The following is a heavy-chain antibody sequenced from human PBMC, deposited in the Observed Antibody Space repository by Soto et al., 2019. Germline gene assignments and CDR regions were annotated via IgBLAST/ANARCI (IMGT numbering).Heavy chain of an antibody. CDR2: ISWNSGSI. CDR1: GFTFDDYA. V-gene: IGHV3-9*01. D-gene: IGHD6-13*01. CDR3: AKDGIAAALRSYMDV. Sequence: SLRLSCAASGFTFDDYAMHWVRQAPGKGLEWVSGISWNSGSIGYADSVKGRFTISRDNAKNSLYLQMNSLRAEDTALYYCAKDGIAAALRSYMDVWGKGTTVTVSS. J-gene: IGHJ6*03.